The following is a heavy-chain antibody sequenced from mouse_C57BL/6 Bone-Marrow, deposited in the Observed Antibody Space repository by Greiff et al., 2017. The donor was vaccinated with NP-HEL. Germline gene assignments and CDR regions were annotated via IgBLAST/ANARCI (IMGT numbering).Heavy chain of an antibody. CDR2: IDPSDSYT. D-gene: IGHD3-1*01. Sequence: VQLQQPGAELVKPGASVKLSCKASGYTFTSYWMQWVKQRPGQGLEWIGEIDPSDSYTNYNQKFKGKATLTVDTSSCTAYMQLSSLTSEDSAVYYCARGGYLYYAMDYWGQGTSVTVSS. CDR3: ARGGYLYYAMDY. V-gene: IGHV1-50*01. CDR1: GYTFTSYW. J-gene: IGHJ4*01.